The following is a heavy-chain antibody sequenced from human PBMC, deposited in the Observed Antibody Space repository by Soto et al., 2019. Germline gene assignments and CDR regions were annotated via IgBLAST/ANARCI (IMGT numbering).Heavy chain of an antibody. CDR2: IIPLFGTA. Sequence: SVKVSCKASGGTFSTYAIDWVRQAAGQGLEWMGGIIPLFGTAKYAQNFQGRITITADESTNTAYMELRSLRSQDTAVYYCARGVHYDSSGYYYFYWGQGTLVTVSS. J-gene: IGHJ4*02. V-gene: IGHV1-69*13. D-gene: IGHD3-22*01. CDR3: ARGVHYDSSGYYYFY. CDR1: GGTFSTYA.